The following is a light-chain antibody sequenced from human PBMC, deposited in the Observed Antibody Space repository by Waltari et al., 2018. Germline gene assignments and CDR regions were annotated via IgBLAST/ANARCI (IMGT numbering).Light chain of an antibody. J-gene: IGKJ1*01. CDR2: AAS. CDR1: QGVRND. Sequence: AIQVTQAPSPLSASIGDRVTITCRASQGVRNDVGWYQQKPGKAPKLLVYAASTLHIGVPSRFSGSGSDTDFTLTVTSLQPEDFATYYCLQDYSYPRTFGQGTRVEIK. CDR3: LQDYSYPRT. V-gene: IGKV1-6*01.